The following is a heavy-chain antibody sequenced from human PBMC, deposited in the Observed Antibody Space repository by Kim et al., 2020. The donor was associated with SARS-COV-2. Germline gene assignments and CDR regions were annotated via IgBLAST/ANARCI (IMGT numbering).Heavy chain of an antibody. D-gene: IGHD3-10*01. CDR3: ARDLGWFGELSEGPIDY. J-gene: IGHJ4*02. Sequence: EKGRFTISRDNAKNSLYLQMNSLRAEDTAVYYCARDLGWFGELSEGPIDYWGQGTLVTVSS. V-gene: IGHV3-11*01.